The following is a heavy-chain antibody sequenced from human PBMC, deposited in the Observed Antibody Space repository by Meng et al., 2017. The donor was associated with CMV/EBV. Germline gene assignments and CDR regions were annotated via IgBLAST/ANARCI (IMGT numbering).Heavy chain of an antibody. CDR3: ATGRPAAIRGGPFDY. CDR1: GYTLTELS. J-gene: IGHJ4*02. D-gene: IGHD2-2*01. CDR2: FDPEDGET. V-gene: IGHV1-24*01. Sequence: QVQLVQIGAGVKQPGPSVKFSCKVSGYTLTELSMHWVRQAPGKGLEWMGGFDPEDGETIYAQKFQGRVTMTEDTSTDTAYMELSSLRSEDTAVYYCATGRPAAIRGGPFDYWGQGTLVTVSS.